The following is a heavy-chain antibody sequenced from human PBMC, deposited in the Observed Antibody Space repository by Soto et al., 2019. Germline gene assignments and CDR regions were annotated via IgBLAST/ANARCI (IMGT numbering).Heavy chain of an antibody. CDR1: GFTFSTYS. Sequence: GGSLRLSCAASGFTFSTYSINWVRQAPGKGLKWVSYMSSSSSTIYYADSVKGRFTISRDNAKNSLYLQMNSLRDEDTAVYYYARSRDQFDYWGQGTLVTVSS. V-gene: IGHV3-48*02. CDR2: MSSSSSTI. CDR3: ARSRDQFDY. J-gene: IGHJ4*02.